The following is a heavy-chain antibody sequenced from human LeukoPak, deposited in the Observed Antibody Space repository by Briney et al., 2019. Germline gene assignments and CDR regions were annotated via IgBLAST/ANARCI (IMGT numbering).Heavy chain of an antibody. J-gene: IGHJ4*02. V-gene: IGHV1-24*01. D-gene: IGHD1-26*01. CDR2: FDPEDGET. CDR1: GYTLTELS. CDR3: ARGREWQYSGTYGVTL. Sequence: ASVKVSCKVSGYTLTELSMHWVRQAPGKGLEWMGGFDPEDGETIYAQKFQGRVTMTEDTSTDTAYMELSSLRYEDTAVYYCARGREWQYSGTYGVTLWGQGTLVTVSP.